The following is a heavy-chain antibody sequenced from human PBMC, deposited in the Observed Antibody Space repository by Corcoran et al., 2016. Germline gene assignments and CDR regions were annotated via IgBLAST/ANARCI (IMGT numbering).Heavy chain of an antibody. V-gene: IGHV3-48*02. CDR2: ISSSSSTI. D-gene: IGHD3-3*01. J-gene: IGHJ6*02. CDR3: ARDKYDFWSCYFGGSGMDV. Sequence: EVQLVESGGGLVQPGGSLRLSCAASGFTFSSYSMNWVRQAPGKGLEWVSYISSSSSTIYYADSVKGRFTISRDNAKNSLYLQMNSLRDEDTAVYYCARDKYDFWSCYFGGSGMDVWGQGTTVTVSS. CDR1: GFTFSSYS.